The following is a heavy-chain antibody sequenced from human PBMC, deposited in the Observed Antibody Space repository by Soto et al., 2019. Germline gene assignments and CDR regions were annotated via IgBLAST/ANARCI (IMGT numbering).Heavy chain of an antibody. J-gene: IGHJ6*02. CDR3: VRERSEYGSGSYYDSYYYYGMDV. CDR1: GGTFSSYT. Sequence: GASVKVSCKASGGTFSSYTISWVRQAPGQGLEWMGSFIPILDITNYAQKFQGRVTITADKSTNTAYMELSSLRSEDTAVYYCVRERSEYGSGSYYDSYYYYGMDVWGQGTTVTVSS. V-gene: IGHV1-69*04. D-gene: IGHD3-10*01. CDR2: FIPILDIT.